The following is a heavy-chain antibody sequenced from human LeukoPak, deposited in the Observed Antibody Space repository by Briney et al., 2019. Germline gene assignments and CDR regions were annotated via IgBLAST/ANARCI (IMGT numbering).Heavy chain of an antibody. CDR3: ARDLPRGQDDSSGFYWRAFDI. CDR1: GFTVSSNY. D-gene: IGHD3-22*01. J-gene: IGHJ3*02. Sequence: PGGSLRLSCAASGFTVSSNYMSWVRQAPGKGLEWVSVIYSGGSTYYADSVKGRFTISRDNSKNTLYLQMNSLRAEDTAVYYCARDLPRGQDDSSGFYWRAFDIWGQGTMVTVSS. CDR2: IYSGGST. V-gene: IGHV3-53*01.